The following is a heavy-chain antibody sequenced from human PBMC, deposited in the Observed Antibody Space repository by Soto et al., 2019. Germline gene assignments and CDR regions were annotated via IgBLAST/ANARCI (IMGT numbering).Heavy chain of an antibody. J-gene: IGHJ4*02. V-gene: IGHV3-23*01. Sequence: GGSLRLSCAASGFTFSSYAMSWVRQAPGKGLEWVSAISGSGGSTYYADSVKGRFTISRDNSKNTLYLRMNSLRAEDTAVYYCAKDCSGGSCYLNWGQGTLVTVSS. CDR1: GFTFSSYA. CDR3: AKDCSGGSCYLN. CDR2: ISGSGGST. D-gene: IGHD2-15*01.